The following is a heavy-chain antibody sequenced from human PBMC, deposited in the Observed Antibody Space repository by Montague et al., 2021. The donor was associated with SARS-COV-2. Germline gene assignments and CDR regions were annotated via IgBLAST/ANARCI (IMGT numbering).Heavy chain of an antibody. CDR1: GFTVSNYA. Sequence: SLRLSCAASGFTVSNYAMSQVRQAPVKVLEWVSAISGSFGSPYYXDSXHVMFTISRDDSKNTLYLQMNSLRAEDTAVYYCAKDPHYDFWSGYYLDYWGQGTLVTVSS. CDR2: ISGSFGSP. J-gene: IGHJ4*02. CDR3: AKDPHYDFWSGYYLDY. V-gene: IGHV3-23*01. D-gene: IGHD3-3*01.